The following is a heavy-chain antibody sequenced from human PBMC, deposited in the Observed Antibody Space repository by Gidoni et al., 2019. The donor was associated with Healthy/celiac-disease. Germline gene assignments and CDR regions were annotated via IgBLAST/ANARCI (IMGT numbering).Heavy chain of an antibody. J-gene: IGHJ4*02. D-gene: IGHD3-22*01. CDR2: ISWNSGSI. CDR1: GSTFADYA. V-gene: IGHV3-9*01. CDR3: AKDISIGYSSGYYPDY. Sequence: EVQLVESGGGLVQPGRSLRLSCAASGSTFADYAMHWVRQAPGKGLEWVSCISWNSGSIGDADSLKGRFTISRDNAKNSLYLQMNSLRAEDTALYYCAKDISIGYSSGYYPDYWGQGTLVTVSS.